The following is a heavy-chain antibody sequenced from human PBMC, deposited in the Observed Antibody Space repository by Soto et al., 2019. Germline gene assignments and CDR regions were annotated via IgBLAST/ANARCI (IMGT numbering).Heavy chain of an antibody. J-gene: IGHJ4*02. D-gene: IGHD1-7*01. V-gene: IGHV3-53*01. CDR2: TYTGGYT. Sequence: GGSLRLSCAASGFIVSDNYINWVRQAPGKGLEWVSVTYTGGYTYYADSVKGRFTISRDKSKNTLYLQMNSLRAEDTAVYYCAREVSGTSFDYWGQGTLVTVSS. CDR1: GFIVSDNY. CDR3: AREVSGTSFDY.